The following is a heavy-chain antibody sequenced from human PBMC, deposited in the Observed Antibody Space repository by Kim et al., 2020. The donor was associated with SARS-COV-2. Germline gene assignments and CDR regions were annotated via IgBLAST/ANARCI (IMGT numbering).Heavy chain of an antibody. J-gene: IGHJ4*02. Sequence: GGSLRLSCAASGFSFRSHGMSWVRQAPGKGLEWVSSSGTGGGTYYSASVKGRFTISRDNSKNTLYLQINSLRAEDTAVYYCAKASGPTCTQVCYDYWGQGIPCTVSS. D-gene: IGHD2-8*01. CDR3: AKASGPTCTQVCYDY. CDR1: GFSFRSHG. CDR2: SGTGGGT. V-gene: IGHV3-23*01.